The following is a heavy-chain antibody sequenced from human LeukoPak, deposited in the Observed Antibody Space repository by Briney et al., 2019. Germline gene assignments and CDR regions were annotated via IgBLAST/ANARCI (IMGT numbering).Heavy chain of an antibody. D-gene: IGHD4-17*01. CDR1: GGSISSSSYY. Sequence: SETLSLTCTVSGGSISSSSYYWGWIRQPPGKGLEWIGYVYYTGKTDFNPSLKSRVTISVDTSKNQFSLKLSSVTAADTAVYYCARGSTVATTPAYWGQGTLVTVSS. CDR3: ARGSTVATTPAY. V-gene: IGHV4-61*05. CDR2: VYYTGKT. J-gene: IGHJ4*02.